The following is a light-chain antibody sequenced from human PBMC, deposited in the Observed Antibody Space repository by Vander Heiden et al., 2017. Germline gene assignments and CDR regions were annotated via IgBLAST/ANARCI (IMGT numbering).Light chain of an antibody. J-gene: IGLJ2*01. CDR3: QSADSSGTYRV. V-gene: IGLV3-25*03. CDR1: ALPKQY. Sequence: SDALTQPPSVSVSPGQTARLTCSGDALPKQYAYWYQQKPGQAPVLVIYKDSERPSGIPERFSGSSSGTTDTLTISGVQAEDEADYYCQSADSSGTYRVFGGGTKLTVL. CDR2: KDS.